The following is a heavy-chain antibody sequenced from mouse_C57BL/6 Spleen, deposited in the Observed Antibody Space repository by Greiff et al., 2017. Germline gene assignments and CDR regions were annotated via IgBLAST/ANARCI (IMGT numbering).Heavy chain of an antibody. CDR3: ARGGNYFDY. Sequence: QVQLQQPGAELVKPGASVKMSCKASGYTFTSYWITWVKQRPGQGLEWIGDIYPGSGSTNYNEKFKSKATLSVDTSSSTAYMLLSSLTSEDSAVYYCARGGNYFDYWGQGTTLTVSS. J-gene: IGHJ2*01. CDR2: IYPGSGST. V-gene: IGHV1-55*01. CDR1: GYTFTSYW.